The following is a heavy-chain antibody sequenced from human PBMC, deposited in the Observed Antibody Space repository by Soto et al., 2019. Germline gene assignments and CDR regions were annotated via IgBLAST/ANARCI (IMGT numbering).Heavy chain of an antibody. Sequence: PGGSLRLSCAASGFTFSGHDMHWVRQPKGKGLEWVATIGTAGDTYYPGSVKGRFTISREDAENSLYLQMNSLRAGDTAVYYCARDRDSGSEMGGMDVWGQGTTVTVSS. CDR3: ARDRDSGSEMGGMDV. D-gene: IGHD3-10*01. CDR2: IGTAGDT. V-gene: IGHV3-13*01. CDR1: GFTFSGHD. J-gene: IGHJ6*02.